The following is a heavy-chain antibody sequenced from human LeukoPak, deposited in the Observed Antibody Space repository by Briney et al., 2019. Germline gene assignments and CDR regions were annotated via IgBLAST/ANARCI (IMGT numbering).Heavy chain of an antibody. CDR3: ARDEDAFDI. CDR1: GFTFSSYA. J-gene: IGHJ3*02. V-gene: IGHV3-64*01. Sequence: GGSLRLSCAASGFTFSSYAMHWVRQAPGKGLGYVSAISSNGGSTYYANSVKGRFTISRDNSKNTLYLQMGSLRAEDMAVYYCARDEDAFDIWGQGTMVTVSS. CDR2: ISSNGGST.